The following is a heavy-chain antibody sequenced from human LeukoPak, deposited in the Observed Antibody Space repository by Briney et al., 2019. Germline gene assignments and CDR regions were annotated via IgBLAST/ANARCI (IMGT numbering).Heavy chain of an antibody. CDR1: GFTVSSNY. V-gene: IGHV3-53*01. Sequence: GGSLRLSCAASGFTVSSNYMSWVRQAPGKGLKWVSVIYSGGSTYYADSVKGRFTISRDNSKNTVYLQMNSLRAEDTAVYYCAREGLTMVRGADVWGKGTTVTVSS. J-gene: IGHJ6*04. D-gene: IGHD3-10*01. CDR2: IYSGGST. CDR3: AREGLTMVRGADV.